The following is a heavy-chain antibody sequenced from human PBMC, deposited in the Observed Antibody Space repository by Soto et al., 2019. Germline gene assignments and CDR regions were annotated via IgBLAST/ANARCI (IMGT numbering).Heavy chain of an antibody. D-gene: IGHD2-8*01. CDR3: AREVLSVGASDAFDL. Sequence: PSETLSLTXTVSGGSISSVNHMWSWVPQHPVRGLEWLGYKHHRGSASYNPSLKSRGTISVDTSKNQFSLNLHSVTAADTAVYYCAREVLSVGASDAFDLWGQGTMVTVSS. J-gene: IGHJ3*01. CDR1: GGSISSVNHM. V-gene: IGHV4-31*03. CDR2: KHHRGSA.